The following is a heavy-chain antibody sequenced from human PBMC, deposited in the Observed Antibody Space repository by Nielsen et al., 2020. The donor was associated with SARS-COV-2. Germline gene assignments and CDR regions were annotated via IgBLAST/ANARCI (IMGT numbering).Heavy chain of an antibody. V-gene: IGHV1-2*06. CDR3: AKEDLKMDYGMDV. J-gene: IGHJ6*02. CDR2: INPKSGGT. D-gene: IGHD2-2*03. CDR1: GYTFTDYY. Sequence: ASVKVSCKASGYTFTDYYIHWVRQAPGQGLEWMGRINPKSGGTNYAQKFQGRVTMTRDTSINTAYMELSRLTSDDTAVYYCAKEDLKMDYGMDVWGQGTTVTVSS.